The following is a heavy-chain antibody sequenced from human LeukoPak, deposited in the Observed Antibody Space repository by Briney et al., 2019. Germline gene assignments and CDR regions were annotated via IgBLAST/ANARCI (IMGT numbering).Heavy chain of an antibody. CDR3: ASTHGYNYGSPFDY. CDR1: GGSISSYY. V-gene: IGHV4-59*01. Sequence: SETLSLTCTVSGGSISSYYWSWIRQPPGKGLEWIGYIYYSGSTNYNPSLKSRVTISVDTSKNQFSLKLSSVTAADTAVYYCASTHGYNYGSPFDYWGQGTLVTVSS. CDR2: IYYSGST. J-gene: IGHJ4*02. D-gene: IGHD5-24*01.